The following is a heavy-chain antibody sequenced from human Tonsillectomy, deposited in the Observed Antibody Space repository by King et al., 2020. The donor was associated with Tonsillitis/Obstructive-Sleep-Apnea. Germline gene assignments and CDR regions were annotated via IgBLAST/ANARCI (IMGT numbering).Heavy chain of an antibody. J-gene: IGHJ6*02. Sequence: VQLVESGGGLVQPGGSLRLSCAASGFTFSSYEMNWVRQAPGEGLEWVSYISSSGSIIYYADSVKGRFTISRDNAKNSLYVQMNSLRAEDTAVYYCARGNPPSEAIVSYYHGMDVWGQGTTVTVSS. V-gene: IGHV3-48*03. D-gene: IGHD1-14*01. CDR1: GFTFSSYE. CDR2: ISSSGSII. CDR3: ARGNPPSEAIVSYYHGMDV.